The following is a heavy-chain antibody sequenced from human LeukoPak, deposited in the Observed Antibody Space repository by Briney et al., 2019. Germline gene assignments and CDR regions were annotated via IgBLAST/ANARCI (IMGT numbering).Heavy chain of an antibody. Sequence: PSETLSLTCTVSGGSISSGDYYWSWIRQPPGKGLEWIGYIYYSGSTYYNPSLKSRVTISVDTSKNQFSLKLSSVTAADTAVYYCARDASWDLDYGMDVWGQGTTVTVSS. J-gene: IGHJ6*02. V-gene: IGHV4-30-4*02. CDR3: ARDASWDLDYGMDV. D-gene: IGHD1-26*01. CDR1: GGSISSGDYY. CDR2: IYYSGST.